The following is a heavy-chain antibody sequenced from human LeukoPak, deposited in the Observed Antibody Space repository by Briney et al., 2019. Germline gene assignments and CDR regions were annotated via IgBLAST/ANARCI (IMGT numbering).Heavy chain of an antibody. J-gene: IGHJ3*02. CDR2: IYYSGST. Sequence: SQTLSLTCTVSGGSISSGDYYWSWIRQPPGKGLEWIGYIYYSGSTYYNPSLKSRVTISVDTSKNQFSLKLSSVTAADTAVYYCARNPLGAQMGVAFDIWDQGTMVTVSS. D-gene: IGHD3-16*01. V-gene: IGHV4-30-4*08. CDR1: GGSISSGDYY. CDR3: ARNPLGAQMGVAFDI.